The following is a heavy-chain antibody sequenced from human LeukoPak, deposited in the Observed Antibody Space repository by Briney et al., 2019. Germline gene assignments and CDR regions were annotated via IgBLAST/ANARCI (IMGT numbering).Heavy chain of an antibody. CDR1: GFTVSSNY. V-gene: IGHV3-53*01. J-gene: IGHJ6*02. CDR3: ARDFRTYGDHYYYGMDV. Sequence: PGGSLRLSCAASGFTVSSNYMSWVRQAPGKGLEWVSVIYSGGSTYYADSVKGRFTITRDNAKNTLYLQMNSLRDEDTAIYYCARDFRTYGDHYYYGMDVWGQGTTVTVSS. D-gene: IGHD4-17*01. CDR2: IYSGGST.